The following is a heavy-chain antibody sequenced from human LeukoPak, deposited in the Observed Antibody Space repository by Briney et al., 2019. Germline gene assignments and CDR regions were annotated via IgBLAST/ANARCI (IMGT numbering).Heavy chain of an antibody. Sequence: GASVKVSCKASGYTFTSYYINGVGQATGQGLEWMGWMNLKSVNTGYTQKFQGRVTMTRDNSISTAYMELSSLRSEDTAMYYCARVNGDIDYWGQGTLVTVSS. CDR1: GYTFTSYY. CDR3: ARVNGDIDY. V-gene: IGHV1-8*01. J-gene: IGHJ4*02. D-gene: IGHD4-17*01. CDR2: MNLKSVNT.